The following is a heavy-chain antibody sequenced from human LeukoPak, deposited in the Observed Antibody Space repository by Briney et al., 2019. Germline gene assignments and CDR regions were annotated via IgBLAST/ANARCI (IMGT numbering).Heavy chain of an antibody. CDR2: KRKDGSRK. CDR3: AKDPRRMARLITFGGGRPYYFDY. D-gene: IGHD3-16*01. Sequence: GGSLKPSCAPPGLTFSSFWLSWSRKPPGKGLEWVPTKRKDGSRKYYVDSVKGRFTISRDNAKNSLYLQMNSLRAEDTAVYYCAKDPRRMARLITFGGGRPYYFDYWGQGTLVTVSS. CDR1: GLTFSSFW. J-gene: IGHJ4*02. V-gene: IGHV3-7*01.